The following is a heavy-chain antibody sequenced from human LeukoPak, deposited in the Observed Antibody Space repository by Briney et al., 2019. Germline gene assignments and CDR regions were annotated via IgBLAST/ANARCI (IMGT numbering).Heavy chain of an antibody. CDR3: SRGFNDFWSGSQLEY. J-gene: IGHJ4*02. CDR2: ISYDGGKT. D-gene: IGHD3-3*01. CDR1: GFIFGGYA. V-gene: IGHV3-30-3*01. Sequence: GGSLRLSCAASGFIFGGYAMHWVRQAPGKGLQWLAVISYDGGKTYYADSVEGRFTISRDNSKSTVYLEINSLRSEDTAIYYCSRGFNDFWSGSQLEYWGQGTLVTVSS.